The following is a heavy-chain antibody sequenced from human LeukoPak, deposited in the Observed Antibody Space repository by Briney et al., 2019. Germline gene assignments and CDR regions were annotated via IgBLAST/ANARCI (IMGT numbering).Heavy chain of an antibody. CDR2: ISWNSASI. Sequence: PGGSLSLSCAAAGFIFDDYGMHWVRQRPGKGLEWVSGISWNSASIGYADSVKGRFTISRDNAKNLLHLQMDSLTPEDTALYYCTQVDGVSDLRSYFDHWGQGTLVTVSS. V-gene: IGHV3-9*01. D-gene: IGHD2-21*01. CDR1: GFIFDDYG. CDR3: TQVDGVSDLRSYFDH. J-gene: IGHJ4*02.